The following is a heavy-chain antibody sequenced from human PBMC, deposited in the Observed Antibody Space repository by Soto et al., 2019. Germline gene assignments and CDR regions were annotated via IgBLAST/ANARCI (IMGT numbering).Heavy chain of an antibody. D-gene: IGHD6-25*01. CDR1: GGTFSSYA. J-gene: IGHJ2*01. CDR3: AREAEMATDDWYFDP. V-gene: IGHV1-69*01. CDR2: IIPIFGTA. Sequence: QVQLVQSGAEVKKPGSSVKVSCNASGGTFSSYAISWVRQAPGQGLEWMGGIIPIFGTANYAQKFQGRVTITADESTSTAYMELSSLRSEDTAVYYCAREAEMATDDWYFDPWGRGTLVTVSS.